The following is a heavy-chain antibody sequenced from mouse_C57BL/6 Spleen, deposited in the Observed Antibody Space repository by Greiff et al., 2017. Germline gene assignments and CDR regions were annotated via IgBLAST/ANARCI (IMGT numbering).Heavy chain of an antibody. J-gene: IGHJ2*01. CDR1: GYTFTSYW. Sequence: QVQLQQPGAELVMPGASVKLSCKASGYTFTSYWMHWVKQRPGQGLEWIGEIDPSDSYTNYNQKFKGKSTLTVDKSSSTAYMQLSSLTSEDSAVYYCARWNSTGTLDYWGQGTTLTVSS. CDR3: ARWNSTGTLDY. D-gene: IGHD4-1*02. V-gene: IGHV1-69*01. CDR2: IDPSDSYT.